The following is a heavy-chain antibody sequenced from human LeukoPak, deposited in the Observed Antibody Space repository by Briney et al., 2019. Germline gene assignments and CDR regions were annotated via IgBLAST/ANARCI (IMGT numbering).Heavy chain of an antibody. D-gene: IGHD4-17*01. CDR1: GFTFSSYT. CDR3: ARRPGADGDHSYWYFDL. V-gene: IGHV3-48*02. CDR2: ISSSSSTI. Sequence: TGGSLRLSCGASGFTFSSYTMIWVRQAPGKGLEWVSYISSSSSTIYYADSVKGRFTISRDNAKNSLYLQMNSLRDEDTAVYYCARRPGADGDHSYWYFDLWGRGTLVTVSS. J-gene: IGHJ2*01.